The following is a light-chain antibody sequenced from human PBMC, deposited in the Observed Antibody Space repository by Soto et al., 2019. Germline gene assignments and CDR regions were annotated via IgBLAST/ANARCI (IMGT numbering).Light chain of an antibody. CDR3: QQRSNWLLT. CDR1: QSVSSY. Sequence: EIVLTKSPATLSLSPWERATPSCRASQSVSSYLAWYQQKPGQAPRLLIYDASNRATGIPARFSGSGSGTDFTLTISSLEPEDFAVYYCQQRSNWLLTFGQGTRLEI. J-gene: IGKJ5*01. V-gene: IGKV3-11*01. CDR2: DAS.